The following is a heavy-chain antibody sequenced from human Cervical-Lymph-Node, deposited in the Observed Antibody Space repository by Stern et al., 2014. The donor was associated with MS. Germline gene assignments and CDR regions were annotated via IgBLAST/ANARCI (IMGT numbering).Heavy chain of an antibody. CDR2: IDSGGST. D-gene: IGHD6-19*01. CDR3: ARGWLAS. V-gene: IGHV3-66*02. CDR1: GFTVNSNY. Sequence: EVQLVESGGGLVQPGGSLRLSCVISGFTVNSNYMTWARQAPVKGLDCVSVIDSGGSTYYADSVKGRFTISRDNSKNTLFLQMNSLRPEDTAVYFCARGWLASWGQGTLVTVSS. J-gene: IGHJ5*02.